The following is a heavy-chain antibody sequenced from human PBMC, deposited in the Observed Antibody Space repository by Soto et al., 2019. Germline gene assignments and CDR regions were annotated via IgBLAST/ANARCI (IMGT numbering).Heavy chain of an antibody. CDR3: ARDRGPGIDY. CDR1: GGSVSSGNYY. Sequence: SGTLALTXTVSGGSVSSGNYYWSWIRQPPGKGLEWIAHISNSGTTNYNPSLKSRVTISLDTSKNQFSVRLSSVTAADTAVYYCARDRGPGIDYWGQGTMVTVS. J-gene: IGHJ4*02. CDR2: ISNSGTT. V-gene: IGHV4-61*01.